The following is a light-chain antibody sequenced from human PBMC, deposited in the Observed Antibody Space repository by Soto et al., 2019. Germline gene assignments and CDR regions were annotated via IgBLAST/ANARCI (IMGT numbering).Light chain of an antibody. J-gene: IGKJ5*01. Sequence: EIVVTQSPGTLSLSPGESATLSCRASRSLDSGQLAWYQQKVGRAPRLLIHDAFMRATGIPDRFSGSGSGTDFTLTIARLEPEDFAVYYCQQYGDSPRTFGQGTRLEIK. CDR1: RSLDSGQ. V-gene: IGKV3-20*01. CDR2: DAF. CDR3: QQYGDSPRT.